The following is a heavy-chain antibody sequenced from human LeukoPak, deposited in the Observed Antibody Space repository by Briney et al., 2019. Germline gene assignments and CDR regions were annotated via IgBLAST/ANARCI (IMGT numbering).Heavy chain of an antibody. J-gene: IGHJ4*02. CDR3: ASHDYGDYLFDY. V-gene: IGHV1-69*13. CDR1: GGTFSSYA. D-gene: IGHD4-17*01. CDR2: IIPIFGTA. Sequence: SVKVSCKASGGTFSSYAISWVRQAPGQGLEWMGGIIPIFGTANYAQKFQGRVTITADESTSTAYMELSSLRSEDTAVYYCASHDYGDYLFDYWGQGTLVTVSS.